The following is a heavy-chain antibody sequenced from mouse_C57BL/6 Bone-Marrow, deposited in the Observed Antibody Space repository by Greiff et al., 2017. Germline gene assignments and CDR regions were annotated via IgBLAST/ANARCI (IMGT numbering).Heavy chain of an antibody. V-gene: IGHV1-59*01. CDR2: IDPSDSYT. CDR3: ARDTTVVP. CDR1: GYTFTSYW. D-gene: IGHD1-1*01. Sequence: QVQLQQSGAELVRPGTSVKLSCKASGYTFTSYWMHWVKQRPGQGLEWIGVIDPSDSYTNYNQKFKGKATLTVDTSSSTAYMQLSSLTSEDSAVYYCARDTTVVPWGQGTLVTVSA. J-gene: IGHJ3*01.